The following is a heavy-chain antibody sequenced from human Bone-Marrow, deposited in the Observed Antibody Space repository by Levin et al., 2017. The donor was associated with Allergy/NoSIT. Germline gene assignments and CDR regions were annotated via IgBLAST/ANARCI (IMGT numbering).Heavy chain of an antibody. V-gene: IGHV3-21*01. CDR1: GFTFSSYS. D-gene: IGHD6-13*01. Sequence: GESLKISCAASGFTFSSYSMNWVRQAPGKGLEWVSSISSSSSYIYYADSVKGRFTISRDNAKNSLYLQMNSLRAEDTAVYYCARGSAAAQIDYWGQGTLVTVSS. CDR2: ISSSSSYI. CDR3: ARGSAAAQIDY. J-gene: IGHJ4*02.